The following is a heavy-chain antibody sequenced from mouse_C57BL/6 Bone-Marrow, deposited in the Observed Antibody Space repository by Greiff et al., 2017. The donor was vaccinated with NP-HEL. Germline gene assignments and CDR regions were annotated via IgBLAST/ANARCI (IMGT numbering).Heavy chain of an antibody. D-gene: IGHD6-5*01. CDR3: ARQTLYYYAMYY. V-gene: IGHV1-55*01. Sequence: VKLQQPGAELVKPGASVKMSCKASGYTFTSYWITWVKQRPGQGLEWIGDIYPGSGSTNYNEKFKSKATLTVDTSSSTAYMQLSSLTSEDSAVYYCARQTLYYYAMYYWGQGTSVTVSS. CDR2: IYPGSGST. CDR1: GYTFTSYW. J-gene: IGHJ4*01.